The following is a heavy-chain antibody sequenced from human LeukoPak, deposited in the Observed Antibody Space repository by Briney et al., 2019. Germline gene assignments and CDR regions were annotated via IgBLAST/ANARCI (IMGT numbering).Heavy chain of an antibody. J-gene: IGHJ5*02. D-gene: IGHD3-16*02. CDR2: INHSGST. CDR1: GGSFSGYY. Sequence: PSETLSLTCAVYGGSFSGYYWSWIRQPPGKGLEWIGEINHSGSTNYNPSLKSRVTISVDTSKNQFSLKLSSVTAADTAVYYCARLQGPYDYVWGSYPAYNWFDPWGQGTLVTVSS. CDR3: ARLQGPYDYVWGSYPAYNWFDP. V-gene: IGHV4-34*01.